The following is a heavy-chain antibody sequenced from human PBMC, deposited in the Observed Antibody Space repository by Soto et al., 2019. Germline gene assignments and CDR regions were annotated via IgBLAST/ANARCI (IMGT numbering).Heavy chain of an antibody. Sequence: QVQLVQSGAEVKNPGASVKVSCKASGYIFPSYGITWVRQAPGQGLEWMGWISAYNGNTYYAQKFQGRVTLTTDTSTTTAYMELRSLRSDDTAVYSCARAGGGDAFDVWGQGTMVTVSS. CDR2: ISAYNGNT. V-gene: IGHV1-18*01. CDR3: ARAGGGDAFDV. D-gene: IGHD3-16*01. CDR1: GYIFPSYG. J-gene: IGHJ3*01.